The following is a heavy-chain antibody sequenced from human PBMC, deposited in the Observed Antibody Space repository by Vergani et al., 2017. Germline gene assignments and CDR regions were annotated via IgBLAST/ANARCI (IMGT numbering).Heavy chain of an antibody. CDR3: ARQRTPPTYYYGSGSYHYFDD. D-gene: IGHD3-10*01. CDR2: IYYSGST. Sequence: LQLQESGPGLVKPSETLSLTCTVPGGSLSSSSYYWGWIRQPPGKGLEWIGNIYYSGSTYYNPSLKSRVTISVDTSKNQFSLKLSSVTAADTAVYYCARQRTPPTYYYGSGSYHYFDDWGQGTLVTVSS. V-gene: IGHV4-39*01. J-gene: IGHJ4*02. CDR1: GGSLSSSSYY.